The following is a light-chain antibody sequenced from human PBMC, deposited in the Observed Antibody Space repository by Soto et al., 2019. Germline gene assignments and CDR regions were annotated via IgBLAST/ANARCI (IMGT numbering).Light chain of an antibody. CDR1: QRLSSN. CDR3: QHCNSWPST. J-gene: IGKJ4*02. V-gene: IGKV3-15*01. Sequence: MMTQSAAALSVSPGERLSLSCRASQRLSSNFGWYQQKPGQTPRLLIYPTSTMDTGIQAMFSGSGCGTVFTITISILQSEDVAVYYCQHCNSWPSTFGVWT. CDR2: PTS.